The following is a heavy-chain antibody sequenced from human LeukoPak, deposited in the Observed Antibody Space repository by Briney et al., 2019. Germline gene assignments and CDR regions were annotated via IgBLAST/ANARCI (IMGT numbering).Heavy chain of an antibody. D-gene: IGHD3-22*01. Sequence: PGGSLRLSCAASGFTFSNYAISWVRQAPGKGLEWVSTIRSSGGSTYYADSVKGRFTISRDNSKNTLYLQMNSLRAEDTAVYYCAKYQYYYDSSGSSWGQGTLVTVSS. J-gene: IGHJ5*02. CDR1: GFTFSNYA. CDR3: AKYQYYYDSSGSS. CDR2: IRSSGGST. V-gene: IGHV3-23*01.